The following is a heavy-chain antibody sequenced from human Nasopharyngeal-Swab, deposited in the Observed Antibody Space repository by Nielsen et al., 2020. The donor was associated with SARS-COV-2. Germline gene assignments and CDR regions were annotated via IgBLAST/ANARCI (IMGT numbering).Heavy chain of an antibody. CDR3: ARDESGDYLGLPFDY. CDR2: VSYSWTA. CDR1: GASISSSINY. V-gene: IGHV4-39*07. J-gene: IGHJ4*02. D-gene: IGHD4-17*01. Sequence: SETLSLTCTVSGASISSSINYWGWIRQSPQKGLEWIGTVSYSWTANYNPSLTSRVTISVDTSKNQFSLKLISVTAADTAVYYCARDESGDYLGLPFDYWGQGTLVTVSS.